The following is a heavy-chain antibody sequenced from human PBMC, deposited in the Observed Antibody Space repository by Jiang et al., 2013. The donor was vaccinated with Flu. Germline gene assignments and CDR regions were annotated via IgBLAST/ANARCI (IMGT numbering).Heavy chain of an antibody. Sequence: GSGLVKPSQTLSLTCAISGDSVSSNSAAWNWIRQSPSRGLEWLGRTYYRSKWYNDYAVSVKSRITINPDTSKNQFSLQLNSVTPEDTAVYYCARAVTADSSSQPRGYYYYYGMDVWGQGTTVTVS. J-gene: IGHJ6*02. D-gene: IGHD6-13*01. CDR2: TYYRSKWYN. V-gene: IGHV6-1*01. CDR1: GDSVSSNSAA. CDR3: ARAVTADSSSQPRGYYYYYGMDV.